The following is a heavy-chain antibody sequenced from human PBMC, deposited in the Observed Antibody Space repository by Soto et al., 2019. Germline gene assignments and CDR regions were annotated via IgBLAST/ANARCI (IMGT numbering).Heavy chain of an antibody. V-gene: IGHV3-20*04. CDR1: GFTFDDYG. CDR2: INWNGGST. CDR3: ARDGMIVVVGRPYYFDY. J-gene: IGHJ4*02. D-gene: IGHD3-22*01. Sequence: PGGSLRLSCAASGFTFDDYGMSWVRQAPGKGLEWVSGINWNGGSTGYADSVKGRFTISRDNAKNSLYLQMNSLRAEDTALYYCARDGMIVVVGRPYYFDYWGQGTLVTVSS.